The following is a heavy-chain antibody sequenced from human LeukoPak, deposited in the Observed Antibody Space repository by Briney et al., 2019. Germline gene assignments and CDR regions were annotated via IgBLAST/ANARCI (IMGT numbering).Heavy chain of an antibody. Sequence: GGSLRLSCAASGFTFSSYAMSWVRQAPGKGLEWVSGIDGSGVNTYYADSVKGRFTISRGNSKDTLFLQMNSLRAEDTAVYYCAKADSYGGNSQLFDFWGQGTLVTVSS. V-gene: IGHV3-23*01. CDR2: IDGSGVNT. CDR3: AKADSYGGNSQLFDF. J-gene: IGHJ4*02. CDR1: GFTFSSYA. D-gene: IGHD4-23*01.